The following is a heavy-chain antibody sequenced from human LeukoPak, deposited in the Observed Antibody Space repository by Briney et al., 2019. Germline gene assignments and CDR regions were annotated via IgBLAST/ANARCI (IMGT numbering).Heavy chain of an antibody. CDR1: GYTFTNYG. CDR3: ARPSTLYSRGRFYFYY. D-gene: IGHD2/OR15-2a*01. V-gene: IGHV1-18*01. Sequence: ASVKVSCKASGYTFTNYGITWVRQAPGQGLEWMGWISAHDGTRNYALKHEDRVTMTTDTSTSTAYMELRGLRSDDTAVYYCARPSTLYSRGRFYFYYLGQGTLVTVSS. CDR2: ISAHDGTR. J-gene: IGHJ4*02.